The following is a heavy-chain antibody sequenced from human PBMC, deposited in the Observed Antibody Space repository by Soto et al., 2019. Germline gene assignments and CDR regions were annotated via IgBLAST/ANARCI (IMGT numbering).Heavy chain of an antibody. CDR1: GGSISSYD. CDR2: IYYSGST. D-gene: IGHD6-6*01. J-gene: IGHJ6*02. CDR3: ARDQGIAARNYYYGMDV. Sequence: SETLALTCTVSGGSISSYDWSWIRQPPGKGLEWIGYIYYSGSTNYNPSLKSRVTISVDTSKNQLSLKLSSVTAADTAVYYCARDQGIAARNYYYGMDVWGQGTTVTVSS. V-gene: IGHV4-59*01.